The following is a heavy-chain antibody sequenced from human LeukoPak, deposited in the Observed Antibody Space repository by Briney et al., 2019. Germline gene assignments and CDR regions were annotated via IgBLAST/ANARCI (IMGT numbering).Heavy chain of an antibody. CDR3: ARREYDFWSGYLFDY. CDR2: INHSGST. D-gene: IGHD3-3*01. J-gene: IGHJ4*02. CDR1: GGSISTNSYF. V-gene: IGHV4-39*07. Sequence: SETLSLTCTVSGGSISTNSYFWGWIRQPPGKGLEWIGEINHSGSTNYNPSLKSRVTISVDTSKNQFSLKLSSVTAADTAVYYRARREYDFWSGYLFDYWGQGTLVTVSS.